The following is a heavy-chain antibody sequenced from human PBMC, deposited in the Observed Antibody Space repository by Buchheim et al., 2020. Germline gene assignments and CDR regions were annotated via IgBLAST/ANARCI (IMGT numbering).Heavy chain of an antibody. V-gene: IGHV3-23*01. Sequence: EVQLLESGGGLVQPGGSLRLSCAASGFTFSSYAMSWVRQAPGKGLEWVSAISGSGGSTYYADSVKGRFTISRDTSKHTLYLQMNSLRAEDTAVYYCAKGPLSRYSSREYYFDYWGQGTL. J-gene: IGHJ4*02. CDR1: GFTFSSYA. CDR3: AKGPLSRYSSREYYFDY. CDR2: ISGSGGST. D-gene: IGHD6-13*01.